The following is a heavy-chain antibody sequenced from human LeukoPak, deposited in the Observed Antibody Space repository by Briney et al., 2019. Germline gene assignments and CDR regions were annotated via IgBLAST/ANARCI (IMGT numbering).Heavy chain of an antibody. Sequence: QPGRSLRLSCAASGFTFSTYWMHWVRHAPGKGLVWVSRINSVGSSTIYADSVEARFTISRDNAKSTLCLQMSSLRAEDTAVYYCARGGASTLGPRVDAFDIWGQGTMVTVSS. J-gene: IGHJ3*02. CDR2: INSVGSST. D-gene: IGHD4-23*01. CDR3: ARGGASTLGPRVDAFDI. V-gene: IGHV3-74*01. CDR1: GFTFSTYW.